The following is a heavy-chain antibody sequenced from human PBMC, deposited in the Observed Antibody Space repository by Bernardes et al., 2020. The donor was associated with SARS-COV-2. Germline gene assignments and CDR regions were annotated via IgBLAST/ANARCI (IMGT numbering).Heavy chain of an antibody. J-gene: IGHJ6*02. V-gene: IGHV3-21*01. CDR2: ISSGSNYI. Sequence: GGSLRLSCAASGFTFSSYSMNWVRQAPGKGLEWVSSISSGSNYIYYADSVKGRFTISRDNAKKSLYLQMNSLRVEDTAVYYCARASRQQLSAMDVWGQGTTVTVSS. CDR1: GFTFSSYS. D-gene: IGHD6-13*01. CDR3: ARASRQQLSAMDV.